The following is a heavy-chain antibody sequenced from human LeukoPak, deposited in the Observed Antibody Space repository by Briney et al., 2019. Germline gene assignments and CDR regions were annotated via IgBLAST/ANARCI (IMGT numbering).Heavy chain of an antibody. D-gene: IGHD1-26*01. CDR3: AREEGGSRRHFDY. V-gene: IGHV1-2*02. J-gene: IGHJ4*02. Sequence: ASVKVSCKASGYTFINSGVSWVRQAPGQGLEWMGWINPNSGGTNYAQKFQGRVTMTRDTSISTAYMELSRLRSDDTAVYYCAREEGGSRRHFDYWGQGTLVTVSS. CDR1: GYTFINSG. CDR2: INPNSGGT.